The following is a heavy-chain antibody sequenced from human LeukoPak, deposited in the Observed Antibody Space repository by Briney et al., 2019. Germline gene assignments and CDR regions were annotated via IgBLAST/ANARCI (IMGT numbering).Heavy chain of an antibody. V-gene: IGHV3-72*01. J-gene: IGHJ4*02. Sequence: GGSLRLSCAASGFTFSDHYMDWVRQAPGKGLEWVGRTRNKAYSYTTEYAASVKGRFTISRDDSKNSLYLQMNSLKTEDTAVYYCARSRGGDPLDYWGQGTLVTVSS. D-gene: IGHD2-21*02. CDR3: ARSRGGDPLDY. CDR1: GFTFSDHY. CDR2: TRNKAYSYTT.